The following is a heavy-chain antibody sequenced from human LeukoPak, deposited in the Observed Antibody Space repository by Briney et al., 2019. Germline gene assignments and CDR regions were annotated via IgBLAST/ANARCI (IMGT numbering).Heavy chain of an antibody. CDR2: ISNDETNK. D-gene: IGHD6-19*01. CDR3: ARDSGRYISGQGPYYYHGMDV. CDR1: GFTFSSYA. Sequence: GGSLRLSCAASGFTFSSYALHWVRQAPVKGLEWVAVISNDETNKYYADSVKGRFTISRDNSKNTLYLQMNSLRPEDTAVYYRARDSGRYISGQGPYYYHGMDVWGQGTTVTVSS. V-gene: IGHV3-30-3*01. J-gene: IGHJ6*02.